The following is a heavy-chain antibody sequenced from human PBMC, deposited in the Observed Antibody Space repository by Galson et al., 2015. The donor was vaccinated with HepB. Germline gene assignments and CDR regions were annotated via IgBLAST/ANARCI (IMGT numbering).Heavy chain of an antibody. J-gene: IGHJ6*02. CDR2: ISFDGGSE. V-gene: IGHV3-30-3*01. CDR3: AKGRSSSSSSYYYDMDV. CDR1: GFTFSNYA. Sequence: SLRLSCAASGFTFSNYALHWVRQGPGKGLEWVAVISFDGGSEKYADSVKGRFTISRDNSRNTLYLQMNSLRPDDTATFYCAKGRSSSSSSYYYDMDVWGQGTTVTVSS. D-gene: IGHD2-2*01.